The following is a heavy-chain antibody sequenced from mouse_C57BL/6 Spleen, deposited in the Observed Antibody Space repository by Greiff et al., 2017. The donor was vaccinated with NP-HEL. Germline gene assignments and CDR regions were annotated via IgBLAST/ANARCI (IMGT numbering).Heavy chain of an antibody. D-gene: IGHD1-1*01. V-gene: IGHV1-69*01. CDR2: IDPSDSYT. CDR1: GYTFTSYW. J-gene: IGHJ3*01. CDR3: ARWGYGSGAWFAY. Sequence: QVQLQQPGAELVMPGASVKLSCKASGYTFTSYWMHWVKQRPGQGLELIGEIDPSDSYTNYNQKFKGKSTLTVDKSSSTAYMQLSSLTSEDSAVYYCARWGYGSGAWFAYWGQGTLVTVSA.